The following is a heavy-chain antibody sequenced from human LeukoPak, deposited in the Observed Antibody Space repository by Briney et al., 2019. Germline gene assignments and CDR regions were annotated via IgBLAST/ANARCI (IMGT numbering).Heavy chain of an antibody. CDR2: IYHSGST. J-gene: IGHJ4*02. D-gene: IGHD5-12*01. CDR3: ARDGGYNYDY. CDR1: GGSISSSSYY. Sequence: SEALSLTCTVSGGSISSSSYYWGWIRQPPGKGLEWIGEIYHSGSTNYNPSLKSRVTISVDKSKNQFSLKLSSVTAADTAVYHCARDGGYNYDYWGQGTLVTVSS. V-gene: IGHV4-39*07.